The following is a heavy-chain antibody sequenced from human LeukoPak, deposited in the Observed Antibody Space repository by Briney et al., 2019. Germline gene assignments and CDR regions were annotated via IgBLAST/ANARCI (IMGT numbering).Heavy chain of an antibody. J-gene: IGHJ4*02. CDR2: IYTSGST. D-gene: IGHD7-27*01. CDR3: ASANWGLIDY. CDR1: GGSISSGSYY. Sequence: SETLSLTYTVSGGSISSGSYYWSWIRQPAGKGLEWIGRIYTSGSTNYNPSLKSRVTVSVDTSKNQFSLKLSSVTAADTAVYYCASANWGLIDYWGQGTLVTVSS. V-gene: IGHV4-61*02.